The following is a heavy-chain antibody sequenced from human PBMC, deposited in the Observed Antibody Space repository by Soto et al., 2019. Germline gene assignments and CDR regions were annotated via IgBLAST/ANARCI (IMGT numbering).Heavy chain of an antibody. J-gene: IGHJ4*02. Sequence: ASVKVSCKASGFNFRTTAVQWVRQARGQRLERIGWIVVGSGNTNYAQNFQERVTITRDMSTSTAYLDVSRLRSEDTAVYYCAADPYYYDSSDYYSFDQWGQGTLVTVSS. V-gene: IGHV1-58*01. CDR3: AADPYYYDSSDYYSFDQ. CDR2: IVVGSGNT. D-gene: IGHD3-22*01. CDR1: GFNFRTTA.